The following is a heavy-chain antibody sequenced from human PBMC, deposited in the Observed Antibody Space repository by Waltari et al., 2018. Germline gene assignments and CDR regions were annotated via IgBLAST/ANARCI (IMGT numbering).Heavy chain of an antibody. CDR2: IYHSGST. CDR3: ARAETRGYCSSTSCYSSGWFDP. J-gene: IGHJ5*02. CDR1: GGSISSGGYS. Sequence: QLQLQESGSGLVKPSQTLSLTCAVSGGSISSGGYSWSWIRQPPGKGREWIGYIYHSGSTYYNPSLKSRVTISVDRSKNQFSLKLSSVTAADTAVYYCARAETRGYCSSTSCYSSGWFDPWGQGTLVTVSS. V-gene: IGHV4-30-2*01. D-gene: IGHD2-2*01.